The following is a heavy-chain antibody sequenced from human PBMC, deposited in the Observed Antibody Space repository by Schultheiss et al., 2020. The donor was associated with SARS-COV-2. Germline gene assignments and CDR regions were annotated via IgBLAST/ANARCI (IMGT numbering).Heavy chain of an antibody. CDR1: GFTFSSYS. CDR2: ISSSSSYI. Sequence: GESLKISCAASGFTFSSYSMNWVRQAPGKGLEWVSSISSSSSYIYYADSVKGRFTISRDNAKNSLYLQMNSLRAEDTAVYYCALPPDPGLDVWGKGTTVTVSS. J-gene: IGHJ6*04. D-gene: IGHD1-1*01. CDR3: ALPPDPGLDV. V-gene: IGHV3-21*01.